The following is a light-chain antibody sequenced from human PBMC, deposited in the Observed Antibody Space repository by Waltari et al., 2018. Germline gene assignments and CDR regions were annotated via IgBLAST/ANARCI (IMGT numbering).Light chain of an antibody. CDR3: HQYNTFSGS. Sequence: DIQMTQSPSTLSASVGDKVTITCRASQTINTWLAWYQLKPGKAPKILIYDASTLHSGVPSRFSGSRSETQFTLTISSLQPDDFATYFCHQYNTFSGSFGQGTKVEVK. CDR2: DAS. V-gene: IGKV1-5*03. J-gene: IGKJ1*01. CDR1: QTINTW.